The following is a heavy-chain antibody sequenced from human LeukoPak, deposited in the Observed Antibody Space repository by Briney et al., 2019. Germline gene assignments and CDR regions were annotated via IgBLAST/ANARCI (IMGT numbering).Heavy chain of an antibody. Sequence: ETLSLTCTVSGGSISSYYWSWVRQAPGKGLEWVSAISGSGGNTYYADSVKGRFTISRDNSKNTLYLQMNSLRAEDTAVYYCASNYYGSGSYYNPRGYWGQGTLVTVSS. D-gene: IGHD3-10*01. CDR3: ASNYYGSGSYYNPRGY. CDR1: GGSISSYY. J-gene: IGHJ4*02. V-gene: IGHV3-23*01. CDR2: ISGSGGNT.